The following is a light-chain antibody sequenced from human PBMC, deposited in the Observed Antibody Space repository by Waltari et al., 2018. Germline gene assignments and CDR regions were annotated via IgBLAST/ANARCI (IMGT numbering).Light chain of an antibody. Sequence: QSALTQPASVSGSPGQSIAISCTGSSGDIGGYDFVSWYQQHPGEAPKLIIYDVFNRPSGISGRFSGSSSGNTASLTISGLQTDDEANYYCSSYSDSSTPVLFGGGTTVTVL. J-gene: IGLJ2*01. V-gene: IGLV2-14*03. CDR2: DVF. CDR3: SSYSDSSTPVL. CDR1: SGDIGGYDF.